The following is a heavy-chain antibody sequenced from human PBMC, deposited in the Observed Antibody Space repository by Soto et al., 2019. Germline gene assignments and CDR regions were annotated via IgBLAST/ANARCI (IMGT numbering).Heavy chain of an antibody. Sequence: SETLSLTCTVSGGSISSYYWSWIRQPPGKGLEWIGYIYYSGSTNYNPSLKSRVTISVDTSRNQFSLKLSSVTAADTAVYYCARDSSSEPIDAFDIWGQGTMVTVSS. CDR2: IYYSGST. CDR3: ARDSSSEPIDAFDI. V-gene: IGHV4-59*01. J-gene: IGHJ3*02. CDR1: GGSISSYY. D-gene: IGHD6-6*01.